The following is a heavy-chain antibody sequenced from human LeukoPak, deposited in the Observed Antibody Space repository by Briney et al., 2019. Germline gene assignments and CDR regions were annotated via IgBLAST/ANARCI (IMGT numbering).Heavy chain of an antibody. J-gene: IGHJ3*02. Sequence: GGSLRLSCAASGFTFSSSSMNWVRKAPGKGLEWVSSIISISSYIYYADSEKGRSTISRDNAKNSLYLQMNSLRAEDTAVYYCAREGEEEWELRFGAFDIWGQGTMVTVSS. CDR2: IISISSYI. D-gene: IGHD1-26*01. CDR3: AREGEEEWELRFGAFDI. CDR1: GFTFSSSS. V-gene: IGHV3-21*01.